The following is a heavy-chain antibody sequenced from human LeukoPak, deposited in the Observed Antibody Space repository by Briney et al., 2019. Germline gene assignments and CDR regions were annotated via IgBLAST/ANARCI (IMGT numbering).Heavy chain of an antibody. CDR2: MNPNSGNT. D-gene: IGHD6-13*01. CDR1: GYTFTSYD. Sequence: GASVKVSCKASGYTFTSYDINWVRQATGQGLEWMGWMNPNSGNTGYAQKFQGRVTMTRNTSISTAYMEPSSLRSEDTAVYYCARVSVRSSWYPLDYWGQGTLVTVSS. V-gene: IGHV1-8*01. CDR3: ARVSVRSSWYPLDY. J-gene: IGHJ4*02.